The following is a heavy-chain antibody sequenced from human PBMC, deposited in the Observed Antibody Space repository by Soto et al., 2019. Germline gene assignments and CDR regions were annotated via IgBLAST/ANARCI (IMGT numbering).Heavy chain of an antibody. J-gene: IGHJ6*02. V-gene: IGHV1-69*01. CDR3: ARVLYYGSGSYSPYGMDV. D-gene: IGHD3-10*01. CDR1: GVSFNNNG. CDR2: VSPPFRTS. Sequence: QVQLVQSGAEVKKPGSSVKVSCKTSGVSFNNNGIGWVRQAPGHGLEWMGGVSPPFRTSNYARQFQGRFSITADASTGTVNMELSSLTSEDTAQYYCARVLYYGSGSYSPYGMDVWGQGTTVTVSS.